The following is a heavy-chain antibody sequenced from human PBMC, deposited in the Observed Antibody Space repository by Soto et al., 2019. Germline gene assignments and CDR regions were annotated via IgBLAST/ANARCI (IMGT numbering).Heavy chain of an antibody. D-gene: IGHD6-19*01. V-gene: IGHV1-8*01. J-gene: IGHJ6*02. CDR1: GYTFTSYD. Sequence: VKVSCKASGYTFTSYDINWVRQATGQGLEWMGWMNPNSGNTGYAQKFQGRVTMTRNTSISTAYMELSSLRSEDTAVYYCARGFSSGSNYYYYGMDVWGQGTTVTVSS. CDR2: MNPNSGNT. CDR3: ARGFSSGSNYYYYGMDV.